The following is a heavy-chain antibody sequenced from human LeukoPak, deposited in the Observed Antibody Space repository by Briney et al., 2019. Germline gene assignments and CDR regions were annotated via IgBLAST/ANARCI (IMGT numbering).Heavy chain of an antibody. CDR2: IKQDGSEK. V-gene: IGHV3-7*03. CDR3: ARQTQLLYNWFDP. Sequence: GGSLRLSCAASGFTFSSYWMSWVRQAPGKGLEWVANIKQDGSEKYYVDSVKGRFTISRDNAKNSLYLQMNSLKASDTAMYYCARQTQLLYNWFDPWGQGTLVTVSS. D-gene: IGHD5-18*01. CDR1: GFTFSSYW. J-gene: IGHJ5*02.